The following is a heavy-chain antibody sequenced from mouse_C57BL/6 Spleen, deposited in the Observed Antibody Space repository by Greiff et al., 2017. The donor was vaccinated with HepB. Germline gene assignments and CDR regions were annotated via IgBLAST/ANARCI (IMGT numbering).Heavy chain of an antibody. V-gene: IGHV1-81*01. J-gene: IGHJ3*01. CDR2: IYPRSGNT. Sequence: QVQLQQSGAELARPGASVKLSCKASGYIFTSYGISWVKQRTGQGLEWIGEIYPRSGNTYYNEKFKGKATLTAAKSSSTAYMELRSLTSEDSAVYFCARWGDGAWFAYWGQGTLVTVSA. CDR1: GYIFTSYG. CDR3: ARWGDGAWFAY.